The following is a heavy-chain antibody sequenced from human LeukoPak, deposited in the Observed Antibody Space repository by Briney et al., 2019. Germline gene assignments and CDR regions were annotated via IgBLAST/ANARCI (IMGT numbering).Heavy chain of an antibody. D-gene: IGHD2-15*01. Sequence: ASVKVSCKASGYTFTGYYMHWVRQAPGQGLEWMGWINPNSGGTNYAQKFQGRVTMTRDTSISTAYMELSRLRSDDTAVYYCARSSYCSGGSCSGAFDIWGQGTMVTVSS. J-gene: IGHJ3*02. CDR1: GYTFTGYY. CDR2: INPNSGGT. V-gene: IGHV1-2*02. CDR3: ARSSYCSGGSCSGAFDI.